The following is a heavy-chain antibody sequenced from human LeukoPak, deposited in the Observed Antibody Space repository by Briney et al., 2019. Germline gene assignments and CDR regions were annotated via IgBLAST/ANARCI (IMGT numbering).Heavy chain of an antibody. Sequence: GGSLRLSCAASGFMFSDCWMNWVRQIPGRGLEWVANIKPDGRQTYYADSVKGRFTISRDNSKNSLYLQMNSLRTEDTALYYCAKDRGPRGIAVTHWGQGTLVTVSS. CDR3: AKDRGPRGIAVTH. V-gene: IGHV3-7*05. D-gene: IGHD6-19*01. J-gene: IGHJ4*02. CDR2: IKPDGRQT. CDR1: GFMFSDCW.